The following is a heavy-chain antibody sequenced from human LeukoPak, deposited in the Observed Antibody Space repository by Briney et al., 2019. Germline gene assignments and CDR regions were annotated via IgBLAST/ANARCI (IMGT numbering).Heavy chain of an antibody. CDR3: ARGRRWLSQLPRNWFDP. Sequence: ASVKVSCKASGYTFTSYDINWVRQATGRGLEWMGWMNPNSGNTGYAQKFQGRVTMTRNTSISTAYMELSSLRSEDTAVYYCARGRRWLSQLPRNWFDPWGQGTLVTVSS. CDR1: GYTFTSYD. J-gene: IGHJ5*02. D-gene: IGHD2-2*01. CDR2: MNPNSGNT. V-gene: IGHV1-8*01.